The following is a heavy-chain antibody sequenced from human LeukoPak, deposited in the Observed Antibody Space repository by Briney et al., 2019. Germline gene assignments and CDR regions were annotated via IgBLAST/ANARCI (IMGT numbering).Heavy chain of an antibody. V-gene: IGHV1-18*04. J-gene: IGHJ6*02. CDR1: GYTFTGYY. CDR3: ARDRARDFWSGYFLLDYYGMDV. D-gene: IGHD3-3*01. CDR2: ISAYNGNA. Sequence: ASVKVSCKASGYTFTGYYMHWVRQAPGQGLEWMGWISAYNGNANYAQKLQGRVTMTTDTSTSTAYMELRSLRSDDTAVYYCARDRARDFWSGYFLLDYYGMDVWGQGTTVTVSS.